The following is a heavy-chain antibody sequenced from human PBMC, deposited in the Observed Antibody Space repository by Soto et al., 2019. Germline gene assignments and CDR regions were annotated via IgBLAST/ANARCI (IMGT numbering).Heavy chain of an antibody. CDR2: INHSGST. CDR1: GGSFSGYY. J-gene: IGHJ4*02. Sequence: SETLSLTCAVYGGSFSGYYWSWIRQPPGKGLEWIGEINHSGSTDYNPSLKSRVTISVDTSKNQFSLKLSSVTAADAAVYYYGTGTTGTAFDYWGQGPLVTVSS. CDR3: GTGTTGTAFDY. V-gene: IGHV4-34*01. D-gene: IGHD4-17*01.